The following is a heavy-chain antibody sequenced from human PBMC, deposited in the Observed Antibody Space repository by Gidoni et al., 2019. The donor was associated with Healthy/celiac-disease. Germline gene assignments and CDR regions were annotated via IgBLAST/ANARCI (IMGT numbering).Heavy chain of an antibody. CDR1: GFTFGDYA. Sequence: EVQLVESGGGLVQPGRSLRLSCTASGFTFGDYAMSWLRQAPGKGLEWVGFIRSKAYGGTTEYAASVKGRFTISRDDSKSIAYLQMNSLKTEDTAVYYCTRDRSNYYDSSGYYLDAFDIWGQGTMVTVSS. CDR2: IRSKAYGGTT. CDR3: TRDRSNYYDSSGYYLDAFDI. J-gene: IGHJ3*02. D-gene: IGHD3-22*01. V-gene: IGHV3-49*03.